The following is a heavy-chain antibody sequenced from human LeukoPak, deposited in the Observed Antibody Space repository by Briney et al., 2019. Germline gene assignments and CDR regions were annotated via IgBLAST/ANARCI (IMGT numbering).Heavy chain of an antibody. V-gene: IGHV1-69*06. CDR1: GGTFSSYA. D-gene: IGHD4-23*01. J-gene: IGHJ6*03. CDR3: ARVDGGNSGLMSYYYYYYMDV. CDR2: IIPIFGTA. Sequence: SVKVSCKASGGTFSSYAISWVRQAPGQGLEWMGGIIPIFGTANYAQKFQGRVTITADKSTSTAYMELSSLRSEDTAVYYCARVDGGNSGLMSYYYYYYMDVWGKGTTVTVSS.